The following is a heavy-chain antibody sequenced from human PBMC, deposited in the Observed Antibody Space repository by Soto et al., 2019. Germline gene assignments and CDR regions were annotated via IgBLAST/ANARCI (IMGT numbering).Heavy chain of an antibody. J-gene: IGHJ4*02. CDR3: ARGGYSSSYRFDH. Sequence: QVQLMQSGAEVRKAGSSVRVSCTASGDTYNNYAFNWVRQAPGQGLEWMGGIFPFIKTANYSQKFQGRVTITAEDSTSTVYMDLSSLRSEDTAVYYCARGGYSSSYRFDHWGQGTLVTVSS. CDR2: IFPFIKTA. CDR1: GDTYNNYA. V-gene: IGHV1-69*01. D-gene: IGHD6-13*01.